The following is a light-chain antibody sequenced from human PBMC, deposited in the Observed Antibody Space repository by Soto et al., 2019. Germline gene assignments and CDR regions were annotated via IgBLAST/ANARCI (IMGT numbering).Light chain of an antibody. CDR1: QSIRSW. CDR2: DAS. Sequence: DIQMTQSPSTLSASVGDRVTITCRASQSIRSWLAWYQQKPGKAPKLLIYDASSLESGVPSRFSGSGSGTEFTLTISSLQPDDFATYYCQQYNSYSPTLTFGGGTKVEIK. J-gene: IGKJ4*01. V-gene: IGKV1-5*01. CDR3: QQYNSYSPTLT.